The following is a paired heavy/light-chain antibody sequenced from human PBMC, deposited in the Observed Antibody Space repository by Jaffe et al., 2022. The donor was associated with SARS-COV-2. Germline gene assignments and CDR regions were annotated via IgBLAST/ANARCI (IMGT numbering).Light chain of an antibody. J-gene: IGLJ3*02. CDR1: SGSVSTSYY. CDR2: NTD. V-gene: IGLV8-61*01. CDR3: ALYVGSGLWV. Sequence: QTVVTQEPAFSVSPGGTVTLTCGLNSGSVSTSYYPTWYQQTPGQAPRTLIYNTDSRSSGVPDRFSGSILGDTAALTITGAQADDESDYYCALYVGSGLWVFGGGTKLTVL.
Heavy chain of an antibody. CDR1: GGSISTYY. CDR2: SHYSGST. Sequence: QVQLQESGPGLVKPSETLSLTCTVSGGSISTYYWSWIRQPPGQGLEWLGNSHYSGSTNYNPSLKSRVTMSVDTSKNQFSLNLSSVTAADTAVYYCARFFSYYYHGVDVWGQGTTVTVSS. J-gene: IGHJ6*02. D-gene: IGHD3-3*01. V-gene: IGHV4-59*01. CDR3: ARFFSYYYHGVDV.